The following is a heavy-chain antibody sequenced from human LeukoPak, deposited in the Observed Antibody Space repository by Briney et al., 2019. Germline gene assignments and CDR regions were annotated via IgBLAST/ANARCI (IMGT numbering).Heavy chain of an antibody. CDR3: ARWLSLSGYYDSSGWYYFDY. CDR2: IYPGDSDT. V-gene: IGHV5-51*01. D-gene: IGHD3-22*01. CDR1: GYSFTSYW. J-gene: IGHJ4*02. Sequence: GESLKISCKGSGYSFTSYWIGWVRQMPGKGLEWMGIIYPGDSDTRYSPSFQGQVTISADKSISTAYLQRSSLKASDTAMYYCARWLSLSGYYDSSGWYYFDYWGQGTLVTVSS.